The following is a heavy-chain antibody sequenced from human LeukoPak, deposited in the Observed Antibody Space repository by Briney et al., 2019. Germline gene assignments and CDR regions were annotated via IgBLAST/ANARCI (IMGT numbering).Heavy chain of an antibody. Sequence: ASVKVSCKASGYTFTSYAMHWVRQAPGQRLEWMGWINAGNGNTKYSQEFQGRVTITRDTSASTAYMELSSLRSEDMAVYYCARGGDYGDYTFDYWGQGTLVTVSS. CDR1: GYTFTSYA. D-gene: IGHD4-17*01. CDR2: INAGNGNT. J-gene: IGHJ4*02. V-gene: IGHV1-3*03. CDR3: ARGGDYGDYTFDY.